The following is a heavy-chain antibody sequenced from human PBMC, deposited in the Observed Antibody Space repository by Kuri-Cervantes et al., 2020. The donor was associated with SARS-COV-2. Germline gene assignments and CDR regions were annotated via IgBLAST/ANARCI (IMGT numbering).Heavy chain of an antibody. CDR2: IYTSGST. D-gene: IGHD6-19*01. J-gene: IGHJ4*02. CDR1: GGSISSSSYY. Sequence: LRLSCTVSGGSISSSSYYWSWIRQPAGKGLEWIGRIYTSGSTNYNPSLKSRVTISVDTSKNQFSLKLSSVTAADTAVYYCARRASGWYGYWGQGTLVTVSS. V-gene: IGHV4-61*02. CDR3: ARRASGWYGY.